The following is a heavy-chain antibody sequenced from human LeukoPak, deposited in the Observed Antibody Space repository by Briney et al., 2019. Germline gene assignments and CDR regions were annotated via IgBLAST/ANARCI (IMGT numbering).Heavy chain of an antibody. D-gene: IGHD3/OR15-3a*01. V-gene: IGHV3-23*01. CDR3: AKVRTGHYFDY. CDR2: ISSSGGST. CDR1: GFTFTHYA. Sequence: GSLRLSCGASGFTFTHYAMSWVRQAPGKGLEWVSSISSSGGSTYYADSVKGRFTISRDDSKNTLYVQMNSLRAEDTAVYYCAKVRTGHYFDYWGQGTLVTVSS. J-gene: IGHJ4*02.